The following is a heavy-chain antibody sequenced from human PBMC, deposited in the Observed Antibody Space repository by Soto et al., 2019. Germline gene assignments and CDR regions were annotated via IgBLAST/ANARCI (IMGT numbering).Heavy chain of an antibody. D-gene: IGHD5-12*01. CDR3: ASLELEYSGNADY. CDR1: GFTFSSNW. Sequence: VQLVESGGGLVQPGGSLRLSCAASGFTFSSNWMSWVRQAPGKGLEWVANIKRDGSEKYYVDSVKGRFTISRDNAKNSLYMQMNSLRAHDTAVYYCASLELEYSGNADYWGQGTLVTVSS. V-gene: IGHV3-7*03. J-gene: IGHJ4*02. CDR2: IKRDGSEK.